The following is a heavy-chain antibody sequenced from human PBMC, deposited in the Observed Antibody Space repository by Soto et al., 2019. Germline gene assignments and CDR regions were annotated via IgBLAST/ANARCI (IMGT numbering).Heavy chain of an antibody. D-gene: IGHD5-12*01. Sequence: SVKASSKASGYAFTCNYMHWVQQAPGQGLEWMGWINPNSGGTNYAQKFQGWVTMTRDTSISTAYMELSRLRSDDTAVYYCALAVRGYDQYYFDYWGQGTLVTVSS. CDR1: GYAFTCNY. J-gene: IGHJ4*02. V-gene: IGHV1-2*04. CDR2: INPNSGGT. CDR3: ALAVRGYDQYYFDY.